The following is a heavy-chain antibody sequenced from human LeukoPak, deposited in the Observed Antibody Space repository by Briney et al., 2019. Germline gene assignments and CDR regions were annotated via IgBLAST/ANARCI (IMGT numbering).Heavy chain of an antibody. CDR2: ISGSGETT. Sequence: PGGSLRLSCAASGFTFSSYGMTWLRQTPAKGLEWVSAISGSGETTYYLDSVKGRFTISRDNSKNTLFLQMNRLRVEVAGMYYCAKTNGYFDQWGQGTLVAVSS. J-gene: IGHJ4*02. D-gene: IGHD2-8*01. V-gene: IGHV3-23*01. CDR3: AKTNGYFDQ. CDR1: GFTFSSYG.